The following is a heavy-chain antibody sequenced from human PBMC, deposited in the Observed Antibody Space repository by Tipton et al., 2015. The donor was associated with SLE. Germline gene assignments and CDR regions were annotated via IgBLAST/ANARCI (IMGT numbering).Heavy chain of an antibody. D-gene: IGHD2-2*01. CDR2: MNPNSGNT. CDR3: ARAPPQVGVDY. J-gene: IGHJ4*02. CDR1: GSTFTSFD. Sequence: QSGAEVKKPGASVKVSCKASGSTFTSFDINWVRQATGQGLEWMGWMNPNSGNTAYAQKFQGRVTMTRDTSISTAYMELSSLRSEDTAVYYCARAPPQVGVDYWGQGTLVTVSS. V-gene: IGHV1-8*01.